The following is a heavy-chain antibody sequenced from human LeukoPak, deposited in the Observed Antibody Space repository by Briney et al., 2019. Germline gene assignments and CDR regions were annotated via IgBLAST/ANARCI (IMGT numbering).Heavy chain of an antibody. CDR2: IKQDGSEA. CDR1: GLTFSSYW. D-gene: IGHD1-26*01. V-gene: IGHV3-7*01. Sequence: PGGSLRLSCVASGLTFSSYWMSWVRQAPGKGLEWVANIKQDGSEAYYVDSVKGRFIISRDNAKNSLYLEMNSLRVDDTAAYYCARDKQVGATLLDFWGQGTLVTVSS. J-gene: IGHJ4*02. CDR3: ARDKQVGATLLDF.